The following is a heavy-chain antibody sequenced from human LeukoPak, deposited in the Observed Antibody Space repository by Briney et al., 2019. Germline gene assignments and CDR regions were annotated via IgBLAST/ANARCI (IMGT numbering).Heavy chain of an antibody. CDR3: ARDRGGGWLFDP. CDR2: IYTSWST. CDR1: GRSISIYY. J-gene: IGHJ5*02. V-gene: IGHV4-4*07. Sequence: SETLSLTRTVSGRSISIYYWIWIRQPAGKGLEWIGRIYTSWSTNYNPSLKSRVTMSIDTSKTQCSLKLSPVTAADTAVYYCARDRGGGWLFDPWGQGTLVTVSS. D-gene: IGHD6-19*01.